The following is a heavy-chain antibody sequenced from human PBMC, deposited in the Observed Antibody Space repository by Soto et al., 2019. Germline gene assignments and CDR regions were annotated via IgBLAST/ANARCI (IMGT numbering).Heavy chain of an antibody. D-gene: IGHD1-1*01. CDR1: GFSLFNTRMG. CDR3: ARILRWAQPYWYFDL. V-gene: IGHV2-26*01. Sequence: QVTLKESGPVLVKPTETLTLTCTVSGFSLFNTRMGVSWIRQPPGKALEWLAHSFSNDEKSYSTSLKSRLTISKDTSKSQVVLTMTNMDPVDTATYYRARILRWAQPYWYFDLWGRGTLVTVSA. CDR2: SFSNDEK. J-gene: IGHJ2*01.